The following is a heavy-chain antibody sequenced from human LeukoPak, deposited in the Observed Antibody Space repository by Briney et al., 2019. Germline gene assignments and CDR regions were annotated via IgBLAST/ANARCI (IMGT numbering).Heavy chain of an antibody. V-gene: IGHV3-11*04. J-gene: IGHJ4*02. D-gene: IGHD3-3*01. CDR3: ARKRAHYDFWSGYYRY. CDR2: ISSSGSTI. CDR1: GFTFSDYY. Sequence: GGSLRLSCAASGFTFSDYYMSWIRLAPGKGLEWVSYISSSGSTIYYADSVKGRFTISRDNAKNSLYLQMNSLRAEDTAVYYCARKRAHYDFWSGYYRYWGQGTLVTVSS.